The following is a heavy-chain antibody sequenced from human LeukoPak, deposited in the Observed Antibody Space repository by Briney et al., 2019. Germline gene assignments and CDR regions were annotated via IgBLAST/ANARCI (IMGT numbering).Heavy chain of an antibody. V-gene: IGHV3-48*01. Sequence: GGSLRLSCAASGFTFSSYSMNWVRQAPGEGLEWVSYISSSNTIYYADSVMGRFTICRDNAQNSLYLQMNSLRAEDTAVYYCARVIENAWGQGTLVTVSS. CDR1: GFTFSSYS. CDR3: ARVIENA. CDR2: ISSSNTI. J-gene: IGHJ5*02. D-gene: IGHD2/OR15-2a*01.